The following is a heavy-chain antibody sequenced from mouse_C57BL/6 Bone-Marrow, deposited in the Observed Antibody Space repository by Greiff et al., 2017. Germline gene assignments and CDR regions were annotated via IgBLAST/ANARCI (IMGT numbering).Heavy chain of an antibody. J-gene: IGHJ1*03. CDR3: GYYYGSGYFDV. CDR1: GYTFTSYW. Sequence: QVQLQQPGAELVKPGASVKLSCKASGYTFTSYWMHWVKQRPGQGLEWIGMIHPNSGSTNYNEKFKSKATLTVDKSSSTAYMQLSSLTSEDSAVYYCGYYYGSGYFDVWGTGTTVTVSS. CDR2: IHPNSGST. D-gene: IGHD1-1*01. V-gene: IGHV1-64*01.